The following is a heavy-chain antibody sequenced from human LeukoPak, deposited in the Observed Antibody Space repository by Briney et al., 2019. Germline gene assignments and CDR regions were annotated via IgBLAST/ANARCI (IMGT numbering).Heavy chain of an antibody. CDR3: ARGQGYDILTSIDI. CDR1: GYTFTSYG. CDR2: ISAYNANT. J-gene: IGHJ3*02. V-gene: IGHV1-18*01. Sequence: ASVKVSCKASGYTFTSYGISWVRQAPGQGLEWMGWISAYNANTNYAQKLQGRVTMTTDTSTSTAYMELRSLRSDDTAVYYCARGQGYDILTSIDIWGQGTMVTVSA. D-gene: IGHD3-9*01.